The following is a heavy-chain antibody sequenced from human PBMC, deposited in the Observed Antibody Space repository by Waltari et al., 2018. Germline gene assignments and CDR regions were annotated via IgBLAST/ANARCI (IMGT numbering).Heavy chain of an antibody. CDR2: INPNSGGK. Sequence: QVQLVQSGAEVKKPGASVKVSCKASGYPFTGYSMHWVRQAPGQGHEWMGWINPNSGGKNYEQKCQGRVTITRDTAISTAYMELSRLRSDDTAVYYCARCLYSSSWDRLGHYYYYMDVWGKGTTVTVSS. CDR3: ARCLYSSSWDRLGHYYYYMDV. J-gene: IGHJ6*03. CDR1: GYPFTGYS. V-gene: IGHV1-2*02. D-gene: IGHD6-13*01.